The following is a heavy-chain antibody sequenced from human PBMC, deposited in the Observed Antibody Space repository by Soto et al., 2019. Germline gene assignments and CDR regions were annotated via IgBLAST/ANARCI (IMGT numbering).Heavy chain of an antibody. CDR1: GFIFNNYA. CDR2: ISAGGGSP. V-gene: IGHV3-23*01. CDR3: AKDGDFYDFVTGYYLTGHYFDY. D-gene: IGHD3-9*01. Sequence: EVQLLESGGALVQPGGSLRLACAASGFIFNNYAMSWVRQAPGKGLEWVSFISAGGGSPNYADSVKGRFTISRDNSKNMVYLQMKSLRAEDTAVYYCAKDGDFYDFVTGYYLTGHYFDYWGQGTPVTVSA. J-gene: IGHJ4*02.